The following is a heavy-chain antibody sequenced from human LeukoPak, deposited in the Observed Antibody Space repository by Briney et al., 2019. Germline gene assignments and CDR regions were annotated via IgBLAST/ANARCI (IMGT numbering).Heavy chain of an antibody. D-gene: IGHD3-22*01. CDR3: ARDRTYYYDSSGPHDAFDI. CDR1: GGSISSSNW. J-gene: IGHJ3*02. CDR2: IYHSGST. V-gene: IGHV4-4*02. Sequence: PSGTLSLTCAVSGGSISSSNWWSWVRHPPGKGLEWIGEIYHSGSTNYNPSLKSRVTISVDKSKNQFSLKLSSVTAADTAVYYCARDRTYYYDSSGPHDAFDIWGQGTMVTVSS.